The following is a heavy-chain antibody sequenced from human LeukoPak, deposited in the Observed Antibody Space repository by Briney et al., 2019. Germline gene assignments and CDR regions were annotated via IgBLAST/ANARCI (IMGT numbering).Heavy chain of an antibody. Sequence: AGGSLRLSCAASGFTFSDYYMSWIRQAPGKGLEWVSYIGSSGSTIYYADSVKGRFTISRDNAKNSLYLQVNSLRAEDTAVYYCARDRYVGATTAGDSDSWGQGTLITVSS. CDR1: GFTFSDYY. CDR2: IGSSGSTI. CDR3: ARDRYVGATTAGDSDS. J-gene: IGHJ4*02. D-gene: IGHD1-26*01. V-gene: IGHV3-11*01.